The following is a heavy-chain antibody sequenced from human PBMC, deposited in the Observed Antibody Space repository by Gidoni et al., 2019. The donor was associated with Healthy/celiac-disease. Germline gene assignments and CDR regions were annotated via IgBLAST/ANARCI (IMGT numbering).Heavy chain of an antibody. CDR3: ARDNPYCTNGVCYTGYMDV. CDR1: GFTLSSYG. J-gene: IGHJ6*03. Sequence: QVQLVESGGGVVQPGRSLRLSCAASGFTLSSYGMHWVRQAPGKGLEWVAVIWYDGSNKYYADSVKGRFTISRDNSKNTLYLQMNSLRAEDTAVYYCARDNPYCTNGVCYTGYMDVWGKGTTVTVSS. CDR2: IWYDGSNK. V-gene: IGHV3-33*01. D-gene: IGHD2-8*01.